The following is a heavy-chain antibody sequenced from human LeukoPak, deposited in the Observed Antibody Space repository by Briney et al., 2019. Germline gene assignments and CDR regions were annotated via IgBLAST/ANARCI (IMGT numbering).Heavy chain of an antibody. CDR3: ARCYNILTGYYPLSN. CDR1: GYSFTNYW. J-gene: IGHJ4*02. CDR2: IYPGNSNT. Sequence: GESLKISCKGSGYSFTNYWIGWVRQMPGKGLEWMGIIYPGNSNTRYSPSFQGQVTISADKSTSTAYLQWSSLKASDTAMYYCARCYNILTGYYPLSNWGQGTLVTVSS. D-gene: IGHD3-9*01. V-gene: IGHV5-51*01.